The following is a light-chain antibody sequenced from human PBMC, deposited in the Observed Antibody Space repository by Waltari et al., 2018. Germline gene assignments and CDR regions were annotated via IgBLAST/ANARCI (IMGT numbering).Light chain of an antibody. CDR2: DNN. Sequence: QSVLTQPPSASGTPGQRVTISCSGSSSNIGRTTVTWYQQLPGTAPKLLIYDNNQRPSGVPDRFSGSKSGTSASLAISGLQSEDEADYSCAAWDDSLNGPVFGGGTKLTVL. J-gene: IGLJ3*02. V-gene: IGLV1-44*01. CDR1: SSNIGRTT. CDR3: AAWDDSLNGPV.